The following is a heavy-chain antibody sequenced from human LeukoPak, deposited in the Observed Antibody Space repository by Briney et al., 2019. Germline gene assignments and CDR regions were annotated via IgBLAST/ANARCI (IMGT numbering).Heavy chain of an antibody. D-gene: IGHD3-10*01. Sequence: PGGSLRLSCAASGFTFSNAWMSWVRQAPGKGLEWVGRIKSKADGGTTDYAAPVKDRFTISRDDSKITLYLQMNSLKTEDTAVYYCATDPSVAMVRGDYYYYGMDVWGQGTTVTVSS. J-gene: IGHJ6*02. CDR1: GFTFSNAW. CDR2: IKSKADGGTT. CDR3: ATDPSVAMVRGDYYYYGMDV. V-gene: IGHV3-15*01.